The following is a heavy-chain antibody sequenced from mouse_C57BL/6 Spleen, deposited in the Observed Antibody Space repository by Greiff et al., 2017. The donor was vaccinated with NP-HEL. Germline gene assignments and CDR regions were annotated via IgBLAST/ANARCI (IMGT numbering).Heavy chain of an antibody. CDR3: ARGGYSNYVGAMDY. CDR2: IDPSDSET. D-gene: IGHD2-5*01. V-gene: IGHV1-52*01. Sequence: QVQLQQPGAELVRPGSSVKLSCKASGYTFTSYWMHWVKQRPIQGLEWIGNIDPSDSETHYTQKFKDKATLTVDKSSSTAYMQLSSLTSEDSAVYDCARGGYSNYVGAMDYWGQGTSVTVSS. CDR1: GYTFTSYW. J-gene: IGHJ4*01.